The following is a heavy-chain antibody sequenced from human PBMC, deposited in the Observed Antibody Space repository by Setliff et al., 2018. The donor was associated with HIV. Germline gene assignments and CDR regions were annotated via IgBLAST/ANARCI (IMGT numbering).Heavy chain of an antibody. CDR3: AREAGIVGAQGFDY. CDR1: GGSMTTHF. J-gene: IGHJ4*02. CDR2: VYYSGST. D-gene: IGHD1-26*01. Sequence: SETLSLTCTVSGGSMTTHFWSWIRQPPGKGLEWIGSVYYSGSTNYNPSLKSRVTISLDTSENQFSLNLNSVTAADPAVYYCAREAGIVGAQGFDYWSQGTLVTVSS. V-gene: IGHV4-59*11.